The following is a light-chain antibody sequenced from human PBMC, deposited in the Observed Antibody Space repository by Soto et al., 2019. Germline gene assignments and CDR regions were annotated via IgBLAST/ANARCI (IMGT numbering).Light chain of an antibody. Sequence: EIVMTQSPATLSVSPGERATLSCRASQSVSSNLAWYQQKPGQAPRLLIFGASTRATGIPARFSGSGSGTEFTLTISNLQPDDFATYYCQQYDSYSSGPFGQGTRVEIK. CDR1: QSVSSN. J-gene: IGKJ1*01. CDR2: GAS. V-gene: IGKV3-15*01. CDR3: QQYDSYSSGP.